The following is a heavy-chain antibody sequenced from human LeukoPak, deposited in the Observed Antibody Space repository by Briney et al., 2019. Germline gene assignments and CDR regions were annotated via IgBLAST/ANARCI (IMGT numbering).Heavy chain of an antibody. D-gene: IGHD6-19*01. V-gene: IGHV3-30*03. J-gene: IGHJ6*02. CDR3: ARAVAGTXGRXYXXXXMDV. CDR2: ISYDGSNK. CDR1: GFTFSSYG. Sequence: GGSLRLSCAAPGFTFSSYGMHWVRQAPGQGLEWVAVISYDGSNKYYADSVKGRFTISRDNSKNTLYLQMNSLRAEDTAVYYCARAVAGTXGRXYXXXXMDVWGQGTTVTVS.